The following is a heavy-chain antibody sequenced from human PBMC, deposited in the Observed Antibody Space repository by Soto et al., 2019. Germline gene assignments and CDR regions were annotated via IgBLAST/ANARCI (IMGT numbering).Heavy chain of an antibody. V-gene: IGHV3-21*01. CDR2: ISSSSSYI. Sequence: GGSLRLSCAASGFTFSSYSMNWVRQAPGKGLEWVSSISSSSSYIYYADSVKGRFTISRDNAKNSLYLQMNSLRAEDTAVYYCAREGCSGGSCYSEAYYYYGMEVWGQGTTVTVSS. J-gene: IGHJ6*01. CDR1: GFTFSSYS. CDR3: AREGCSGGSCYSEAYYYYGMEV. D-gene: IGHD2-15*01.